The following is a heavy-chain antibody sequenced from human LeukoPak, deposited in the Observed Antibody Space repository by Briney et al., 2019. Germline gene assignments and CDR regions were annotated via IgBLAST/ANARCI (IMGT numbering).Heavy chain of an antibody. D-gene: IGHD1-26*01. V-gene: IGHV3-43*01. J-gene: IGHJ4*02. CDR3: VKGIVGGLDY. CDR2: ITWDGSGI. Sequence: PGGSLRLSCAASGFIFDDYTMHWDRQAPGKGLEWVSLITWDGSGIHYADSVKGRFTISRDNRKDSVYLQMNSLRTEDTALYYCVKGIVGGLDYWGQGTLVSVSS. CDR1: GFIFDDYT.